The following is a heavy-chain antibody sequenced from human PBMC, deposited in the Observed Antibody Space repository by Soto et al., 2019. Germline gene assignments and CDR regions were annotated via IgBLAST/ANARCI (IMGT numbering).Heavy chain of an antibody. CDR1: GFTFTRYS. CDR2: ISSTTNYI. CDR3: ARESEDLTSNLDY. J-gene: IGHJ4*02. V-gene: IGHV3-21*06. Sequence: GGSLRLSCAASGFTFTRYSMNWVRQAPGKGLEWVSSISSTTNYIYYGDSMKGRFTISRDNAKNSLYLEMNSLRAEDTAVYYCARESEDLTSNLDYWGQGTMVTVSS.